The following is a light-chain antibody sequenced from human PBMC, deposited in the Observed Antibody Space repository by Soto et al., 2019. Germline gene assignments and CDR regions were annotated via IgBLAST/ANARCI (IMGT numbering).Light chain of an antibody. J-gene: IGKJ1*01. Sequence: IPLTQSPSFLSASVGDRVTITCRASQGISSYLAWYQQKPGKAPKLLIYAASTLQSGVPSRFSGSGSGTEFTLTISSLQPEDFATYYCQQLNSYTWTFGQGTKVEIK. V-gene: IGKV1-9*01. CDR2: AAS. CDR3: QQLNSYTWT. CDR1: QGISSY.